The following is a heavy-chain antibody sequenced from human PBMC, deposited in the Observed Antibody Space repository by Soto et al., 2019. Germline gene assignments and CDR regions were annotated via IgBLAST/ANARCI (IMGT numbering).Heavy chain of an antibody. CDR3: ARGGRDGYIRSAFVI. CDR1: GGTFSSYA. D-gene: IGHD5-12*01. J-gene: IGHJ3*02. Sequence: SVKVSCKASGGTFSSYAISWVRQAPGQGLEWMGGIIPIFGTANYAQKFQGRVTITADESTSTAYMELSSLRSEDTAVYYCARGGRDGYIRSAFVIWGQGTMVTVSS. V-gene: IGHV1-69*13. CDR2: IIPIFGTA.